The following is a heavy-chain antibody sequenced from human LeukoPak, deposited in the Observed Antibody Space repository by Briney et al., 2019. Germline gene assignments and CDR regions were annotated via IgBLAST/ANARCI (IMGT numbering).Heavy chain of an antibody. CDR1: GGSISSYY. CDR3: ARARPGSYFAYYYYGMDV. CDR2: IYYSGST. Sequence: SETLSLTCTVSGGSISSYYWSWIRQPPGKGLEWIGYIYYSGSTNYNPSLKSRVTISVDTSKNQFSLKLSSVTAADTAVYYCARARPGSYFAYYYYGMDVWGQGTTVTVSS. J-gene: IGHJ6*02. V-gene: IGHV4-59*12. D-gene: IGHD1-26*01.